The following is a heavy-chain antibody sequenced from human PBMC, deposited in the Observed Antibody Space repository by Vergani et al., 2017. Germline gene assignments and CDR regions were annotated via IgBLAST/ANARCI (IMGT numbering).Heavy chain of an antibody. D-gene: IGHD2-2*01. Sequence: QVQLVQSGAEVKKPGASVKVSCKASGYTFTSYDSNWVRQATGQGLEWMGWMNPNSGNTGYAQKFQGRDTMTRNTSISTAYMELSSLRSEDTAVYYCARGPYQLLGWGYWGQGTLVTVSS. CDR2: MNPNSGNT. J-gene: IGHJ4*02. V-gene: IGHV1-8*01. CDR1: GYTFTSYD. CDR3: ARGPYQLLGWGY.